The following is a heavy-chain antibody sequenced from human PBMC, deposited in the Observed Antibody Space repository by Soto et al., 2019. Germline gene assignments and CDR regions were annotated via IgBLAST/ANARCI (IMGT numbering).Heavy chain of an antibody. CDR2: ISASGGRT. J-gene: IGHJ4*02. V-gene: IGHV3-23*01. Sequence: GGSLRLSCRASGFTFGNYAMAWVRQAPGKGLEWVSGISASGGRTYYADSAKGRFTISRDNSNNTLYLQMCSLRAEDTAVYYCAKDLEVLSARFESWGQGALVTVSS. CDR1: GFTFGNYA. CDR3: AKDLEVLSARFES. D-gene: IGHD2-15*01.